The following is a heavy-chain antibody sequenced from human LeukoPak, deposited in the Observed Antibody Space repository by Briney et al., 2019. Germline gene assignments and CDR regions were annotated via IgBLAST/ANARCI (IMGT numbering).Heavy chain of an antibody. CDR3: AKNGGRQGYSHLDC. Sequence: GGSLRLSCAASGFTFSSYAMSWVRQAPGKGLEWASGTSGSGGSTYYAGSVKGRFTISRDNSKNTLYLQMNSLRVEDTAVYYCAKNGGRQGYSHLDCWGQGTLVTVSS. CDR1: GFTFSSYA. V-gene: IGHV3-23*01. D-gene: IGHD2-15*01. J-gene: IGHJ4*02. CDR2: TSGSGGST.